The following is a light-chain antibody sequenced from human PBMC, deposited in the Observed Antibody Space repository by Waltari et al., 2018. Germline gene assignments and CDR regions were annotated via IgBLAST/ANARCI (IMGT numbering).Light chain of an antibody. V-gene: IGLV10-54*04. Sequence: LRQTATLTCTGNSKDVGNQGAAWLQQHQGHPPKLLSYRDNRRPSGISERFSASRSGNTASLTITELQPEDEADYYCSTWDNSLKTYIFGTGTKVTVL. J-gene: IGLJ1*01. CDR3: STWDNSLKTYI. CDR1: SKDVGNQG. CDR2: RDN.